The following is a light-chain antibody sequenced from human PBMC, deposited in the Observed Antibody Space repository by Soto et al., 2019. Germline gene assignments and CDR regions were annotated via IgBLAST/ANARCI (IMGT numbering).Light chain of an antibody. CDR2: DNV. CDR1: SSNVGNNY. V-gene: IGLV1-51*01. J-gene: IGLJ2*01. Sequence: QAVLTQPPSVSAAPGQKVTISCSGSSSNVGNNYVSWYQQLPGTAPKLLIYDNVKRPSGIPDRFSGSESGTSATLGITGLQTGDEADYYCGAWDSSLSAGVFGGGTKLTVL. CDR3: GAWDSSLSAGV.